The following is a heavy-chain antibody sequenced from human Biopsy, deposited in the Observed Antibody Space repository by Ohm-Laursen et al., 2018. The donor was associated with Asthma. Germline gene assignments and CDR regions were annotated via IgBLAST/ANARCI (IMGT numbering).Heavy chain of an antibody. J-gene: IGHJ4*02. CDR3: ARRGGVRRYFDY. D-gene: IGHD3-16*01. CDR1: GGPISSGAYY. CDR2: IYYIGST. Sequence: TLSLTCTVSGGPISSGAYYWSWVRQPPGKGLEWIGYIYYIGSTYYNPSLKSRVAISLDTSKNQLSLKLSSVTAADTAVYFCARRGGVRRYFDYWGQGTLVTVSS. V-gene: IGHV4-30-4*01.